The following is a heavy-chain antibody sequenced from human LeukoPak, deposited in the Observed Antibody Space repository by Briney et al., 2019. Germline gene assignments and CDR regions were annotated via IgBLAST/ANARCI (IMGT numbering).Heavy chain of an antibody. CDR1: GFTFDDYG. D-gene: IGHD3-22*01. CDR3: ARDRTMMVVVPDAFDI. Sequence: GGSLRLSCAASGFTFDDYGMSWVRQAPGKGLEWVSGINWNGGSTGYADSVKGRFTISRDNAKNSLYLQMNSLRAEDTALYYCARDRTMMVVVPDAFDIWGKGTMVTVSS. CDR2: INWNGGST. J-gene: IGHJ3*02. V-gene: IGHV3-20*04.